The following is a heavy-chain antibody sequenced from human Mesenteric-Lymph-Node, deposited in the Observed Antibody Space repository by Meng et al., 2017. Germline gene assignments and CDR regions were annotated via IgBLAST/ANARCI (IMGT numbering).Heavy chain of an antibody. CDR2: ILYDGSNK. CDR3: TTLSQYSGSLPDS. Sequence: QVQLVESGGGVVQPGRSLRLSCAASGFIFGSFGMHWVRQAPGKGLEWVAVILYDGSNKFYADSVKGRFTISRDNSRNTLYLQMNSLRPEDTAVYYCTTLSQYSGSLPDSWGQGTLVTVSS. D-gene: IGHD1-26*01. J-gene: IGHJ4*02. CDR1: GFIFGSFG. V-gene: IGHV3-30*03.